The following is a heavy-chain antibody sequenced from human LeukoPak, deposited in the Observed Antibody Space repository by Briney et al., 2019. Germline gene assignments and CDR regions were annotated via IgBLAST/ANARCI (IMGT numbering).Heavy chain of an antibody. Sequence: SETLSLTCTVSGGSISSYYWSWIRQPPGKGLEWIGYIYYSGSTNYNPSLKSRVTISVDTSKNQFSLKLSSVTAADTAVYYCARDRDYGYYYYYMDVWGKGTTVTVSS. D-gene: IGHD4-17*01. CDR1: GGSISSYY. CDR2: IYYSGST. V-gene: IGHV4-59*01. J-gene: IGHJ6*03. CDR3: ARDRDYGYYYYYMDV.